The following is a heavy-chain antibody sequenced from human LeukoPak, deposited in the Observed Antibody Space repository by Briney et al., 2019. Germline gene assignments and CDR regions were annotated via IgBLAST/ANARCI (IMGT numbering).Heavy chain of an antibody. J-gene: IGHJ4*02. V-gene: IGHV3-30*03. CDR3: AREGNWNDYDY. Sequence: HSGGSLRLSCAASGFTFSSYGMHWVRQAPGKGLEWVAVISYDGSNKYYADSVKGRFTISRDNSKNTLYLQMNSLRAEDTAVYYCAREGNWNDYDYWGQGTLVTVSS. D-gene: IGHD1-20*01. CDR1: GFTFSSYG. CDR2: ISYDGSNK.